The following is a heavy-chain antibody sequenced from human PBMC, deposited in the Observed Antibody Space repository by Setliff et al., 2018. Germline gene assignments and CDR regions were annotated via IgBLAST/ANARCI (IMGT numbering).Heavy chain of an antibody. Sequence: ASVKVSCKASGGTFSTYAISWVRRAPGQGLEWMGGIISMFGTTNYAQKFQGRVTITTDKSTSTAYMELSSLRSEDTAIYYCARGDFYYYFYMDVWGKGTTVTVSS. CDR2: IISMFGTT. CDR3: ARGDFYYYFYMDV. V-gene: IGHV1-69*05. J-gene: IGHJ6*03. CDR1: GGTFSTYA.